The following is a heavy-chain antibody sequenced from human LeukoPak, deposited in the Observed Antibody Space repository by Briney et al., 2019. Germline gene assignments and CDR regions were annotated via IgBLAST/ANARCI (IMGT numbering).Heavy chain of an antibody. V-gene: IGHV1-18*01. J-gene: IGHJ6*03. D-gene: IGHD2-8*01. CDR1: GYTFTSYG. Sequence: ASVKVSCTASGYTFTSYGISWVRQAPGQGLEWMGWISAYSGNTNYAQKLQGRVTMTTDTSTSTAYMELRSLRSDDTAVYYCARDIVQISSYYYYYMDVWGKGTTVTISS. CDR3: ARDIVQISSYYYYYMDV. CDR2: ISAYSGNT.